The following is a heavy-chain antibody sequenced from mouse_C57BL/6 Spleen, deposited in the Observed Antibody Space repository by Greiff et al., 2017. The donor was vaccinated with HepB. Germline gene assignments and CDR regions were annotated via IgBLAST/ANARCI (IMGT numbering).Heavy chain of an antibody. J-gene: IGHJ3*01. D-gene: IGHD2-5*01. V-gene: IGHV1-74*01. CDR2: IHPSDRDT. CDR1: GYTFTSYW. Sequence: QVQLQQPGAELVKPGASVKVSCKASGYTFTSYWMHWVKQRPGQGLEWIGRIHPSDRDTNYNQKFKGKATLTVDKSSSTAYMQLSSLTSEDSAVYYCARAWLYYSNYGGFADWGQGTLVTVSA. CDR3: ARAWLYYSNYGGFAD.